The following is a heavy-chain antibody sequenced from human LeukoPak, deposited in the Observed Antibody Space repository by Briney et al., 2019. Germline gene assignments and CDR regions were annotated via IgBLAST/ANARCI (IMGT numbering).Heavy chain of an antibody. V-gene: IGHV1-2*02. Sequence: ASVKVSCKASGYTFTGYYMHWVQQAPGQGLEWMGWINPNSGGTNYAQKFQGRVTMTRDTSISTAYMELSRLRSDDTAVYYCARDPSSTSNWFDPWGQGTLVTVSS. CDR1: GYTFTGYY. CDR3: ARDPSSTSNWFDP. CDR2: INPNSGGT. J-gene: IGHJ5*02. D-gene: IGHD2-2*01.